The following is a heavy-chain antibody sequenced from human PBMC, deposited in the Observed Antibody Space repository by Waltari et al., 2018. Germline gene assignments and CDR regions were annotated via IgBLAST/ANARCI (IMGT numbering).Heavy chain of an antibody. Sequence: EVQLLEYGGGWVQPGESLRLSWETSGFTFRTYGMRWVRQAPGKGLWWVSVIYSGYTTDYADSVKGRFTISRDNSKNTVYLRMNSLRAEDTAVYYCARVVSSGYPDIWGQGTMVTVSS. CDR2: IYSGYTT. CDR3: ARVVSSGYPDI. V-gene: IGHV3-23*03. J-gene: IGHJ3*02. D-gene: IGHD6-19*01. CDR1: GFTFRTYG.